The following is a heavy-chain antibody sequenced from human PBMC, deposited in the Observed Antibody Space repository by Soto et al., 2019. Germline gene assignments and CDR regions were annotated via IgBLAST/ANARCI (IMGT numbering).Heavy chain of an antibody. V-gene: IGHV3-23*01. CDR2: ISGSGGSP. D-gene: IGHD6-19*01. Sequence: EVQLLESGGGLVQPGGSLRLSCAASGFTFSNYAMNWVRQAPGKGLEWVSTISGSGGSPYYADSVKGRFTISRDNSNNTHYLQMNRLRAGDSAIYDCAKEGTSGSYYFDYWGQGTLVTVSS. CDR1: GFTFSNYA. J-gene: IGHJ4*02. CDR3: AKEGTSGSYYFDY.